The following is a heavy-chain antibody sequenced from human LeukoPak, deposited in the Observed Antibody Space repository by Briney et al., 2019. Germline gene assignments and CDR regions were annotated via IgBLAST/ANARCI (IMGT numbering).Heavy chain of an antibody. D-gene: IGHD5-12*01. Sequence: SQTLSLTCAISGDSVSSNSAAWNWIGQSPSRGLEWLGRTYYRSKWYNDYAVSVKSRITINPDTSKNQFSLQLNSVTPEDTAVYYCARDYIVATNFNERGRGYYYYGMDGWGQGTTVTVSS. CDR3: ARDYIVATNFNERGRGYYYYGMDG. CDR1: GDSVSSNSAA. V-gene: IGHV6-1*01. CDR2: TYYRSKWYN. J-gene: IGHJ6*02.